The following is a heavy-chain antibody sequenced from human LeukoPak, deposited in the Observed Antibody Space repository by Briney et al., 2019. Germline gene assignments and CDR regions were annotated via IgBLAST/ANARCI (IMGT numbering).Heavy chain of an antibody. V-gene: IGHV1-8*02. CDR1: GSTFSSYD. D-gene: IGHD3-10*01. CDR3: ARGPYCTGSHFAF. Sequence: ASVKVSCKASGSTFSSYDINWVRQAPGQGLEWMGWMNPNSGNTDYTPRFQGRVTMTRDTSISTAYLQLSSLRSEDTAVYYCARGPYCTGSHFAFGGQGTLATVS. CDR2: MNPNSGNT. J-gene: IGHJ4*02.